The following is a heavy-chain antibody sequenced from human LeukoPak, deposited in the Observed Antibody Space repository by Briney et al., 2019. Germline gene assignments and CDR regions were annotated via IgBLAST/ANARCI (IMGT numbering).Heavy chain of an antibody. Sequence: SETLFLTCAVSGYSISSGYYWGWIRQPPGKGLEWVGSIYHSGSANYNPSLKSRVTISVDTSKNQFSLKLSSVTAADTAVYYCARVWETTQFDYWGQGTLVTVSS. CDR2: IYHSGSA. J-gene: IGHJ4*02. CDR3: ARVWETTQFDY. D-gene: IGHD1-7*01. V-gene: IGHV4-38-2*01. CDR1: GYSISSGYY.